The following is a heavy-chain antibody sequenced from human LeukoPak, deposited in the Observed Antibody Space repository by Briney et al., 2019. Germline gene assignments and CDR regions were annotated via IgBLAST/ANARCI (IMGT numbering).Heavy chain of an antibody. CDR1: GFTFSSYS. CDR3: AKGATSYYDFWSGYQSGAYYYYMDV. J-gene: IGHJ6*03. Sequence: GGSLRLSCAASGFTFSSYSMNWVRQAPGKGLEWVSSISSSSSYIYYADSVKGRFTISRDNAKNSLYLQMNSLRAEDTAVYYCAKGATSYYDFWSGYQSGAYYYYMDVWGKGTTVTVSS. V-gene: IGHV3-21*01. D-gene: IGHD3-3*01. CDR2: ISSSSSYI.